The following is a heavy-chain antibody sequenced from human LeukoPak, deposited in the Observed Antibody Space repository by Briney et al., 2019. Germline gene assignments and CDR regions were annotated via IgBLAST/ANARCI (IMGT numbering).Heavy chain of an antibody. CDR3: ASDYGGNFPDAFDI. J-gene: IGHJ3*02. CDR1: GGSISSYY. D-gene: IGHD4-23*01. Sequence: SETLSLTCTVSGGSISSYYWSWIRQPPGKGLEWIGYIYYSGSTNYNPSLKSRVTISVDTSKNQFSLKLSSVTAADTAVYYCASDYGGNFPDAFDIWRQGTMVTVSS. CDR2: IYYSGST. V-gene: IGHV4-59*01.